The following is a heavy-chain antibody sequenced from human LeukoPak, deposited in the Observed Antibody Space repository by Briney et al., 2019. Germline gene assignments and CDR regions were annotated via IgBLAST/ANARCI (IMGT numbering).Heavy chain of an antibody. CDR2: ISSSSATI. CDR1: GFSLSAYN. D-gene: IGHD5-18*01. CDR3: ARVSPLIQLTYYFDY. V-gene: IGHV3-48*01. Sequence: GGSLRLSCEGSGFSLSAYNMNWVRQAPGKGLESVSYISSSSATIFYADSVKGRFTISRDNAKNSLYLQMNSLRAEDTAVYYCARVSPLIQLTYYFDYWGQGTLVTVSS. J-gene: IGHJ4*02.